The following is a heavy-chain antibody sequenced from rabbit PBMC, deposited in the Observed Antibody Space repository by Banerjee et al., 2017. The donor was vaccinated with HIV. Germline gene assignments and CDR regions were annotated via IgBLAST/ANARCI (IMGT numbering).Heavy chain of an antibody. CDR3: ARNGAGSNYAFKL. V-gene: IGHV1S45*01. CDR2: INTSSGNT. D-gene: IGHD8-1*01. Sequence: QEQLEESGGDLVKPGGSLKLSCKASGFDFSSHGVSWVRQAPGKGLEWIACINTSSGNTVYASWAKGRFTISKTSSTTVTLQMTSLTAADTATYFCARNGAGSNYAFKLWGPGTLVTVS. J-gene: IGHJ4*01. CDR1: GFDFSSHG.